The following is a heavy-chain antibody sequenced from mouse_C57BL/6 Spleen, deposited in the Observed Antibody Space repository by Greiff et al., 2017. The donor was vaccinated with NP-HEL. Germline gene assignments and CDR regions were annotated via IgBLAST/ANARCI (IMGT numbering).Heavy chain of an antibody. J-gene: IGHJ4*01. CDR1: GYSFTGYY. V-gene: IGHV1-42*01. CDR2: INPSTGGT. D-gene: IGHD2-4*01. Sequence: EVQLQQSGPELVKPGASVKISCKASGYSFTGYYMNWVKQSPEKSLEWIGEINPSTGGTTYNQKFKAKATLTVDKSSSTAYMQLKSLTSEDSAVYYCARSDYDHALYAMDYWGQGTSVTVSS. CDR3: ARSDYDHALYAMDY.